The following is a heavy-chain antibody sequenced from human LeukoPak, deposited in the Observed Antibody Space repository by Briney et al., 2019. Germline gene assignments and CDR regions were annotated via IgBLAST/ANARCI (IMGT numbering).Heavy chain of an antibody. J-gene: IGHJ4*02. Sequence: SETLSLTCTVSGGSISSYYWSWLRQPPGKGLEWIGYIYYSGSTNYNPSLKSRVTISVDTSKNQFSLKLSSVTAADTAVYYCARGFSGYDYVGVFDYWGQGTLVTVSS. CDR1: GGSISSYY. CDR3: ARGFSGYDYVGVFDY. V-gene: IGHV4-59*01. CDR2: IYYSGST. D-gene: IGHD5-12*01.